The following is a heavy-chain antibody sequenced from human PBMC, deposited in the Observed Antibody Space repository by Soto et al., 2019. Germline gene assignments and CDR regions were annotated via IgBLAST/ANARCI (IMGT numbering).Heavy chain of an antibody. CDR1: GFTFSGYA. V-gene: IGHV3-23*01. D-gene: IGHD3-10*01. CDR2: ISGGGGST. Sequence: GGSLRLSCAASGFTFSGYAMSWVRQAPGKGLEWVSAISGGGGSTYYADSVKGRFTISRDNSKNTLYLQMNSLRAEDTAVYYCAKDRPVSDTMVRGVIPNWFDPWGQGTLVTVSS. J-gene: IGHJ5*02. CDR3: AKDRPVSDTMVRGVIPNWFDP.